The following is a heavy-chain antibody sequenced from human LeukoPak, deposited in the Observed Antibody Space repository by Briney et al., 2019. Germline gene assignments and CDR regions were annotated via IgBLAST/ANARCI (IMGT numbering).Heavy chain of an antibody. CDR2: IRYDGSNK. CDR1: GFTFSSYG. D-gene: IGHD6-13*01. Sequence: GVSLRLSCAASGFTFSSYGMHWVRQAPGQGLEWVAFIRYDGSNKYYADSVKGRFTISRDNSKNTLYLQMNSLRAEDTAVYYCAKNPAPSSSWYVYYYGMDVWGQGTTVTVSS. V-gene: IGHV3-30*02. J-gene: IGHJ6*02. CDR3: AKNPAPSSSWYVYYYGMDV.